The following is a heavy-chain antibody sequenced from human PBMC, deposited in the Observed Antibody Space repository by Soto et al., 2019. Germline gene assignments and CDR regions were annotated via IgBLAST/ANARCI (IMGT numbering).Heavy chain of an antibody. CDR3: ARDFFDSSDYTTNWFDP. CDR2: IYHTGNA. V-gene: IGHV4-39*01. CDR1: GDSLSNSRFY. D-gene: IGHD3-22*01. J-gene: IGHJ5*02. Sequence: PSETLSLTCSVSGDSLSNSRFYWAWIRQPPGEGLEWIGSIYHTGNAYYNPSLKSRVTISVDTSKNQFSLKLTSVTAADAALYYCARDFFDSSDYTTNWFDPWRQGTLVTVPS.